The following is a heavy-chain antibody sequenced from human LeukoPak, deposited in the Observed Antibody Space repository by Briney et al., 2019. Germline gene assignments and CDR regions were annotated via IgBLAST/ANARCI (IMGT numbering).Heavy chain of an antibody. D-gene: IGHD4-23*01. Sequence: GGSLRLSCEASGFSFSSYNMDWVRQTPGKGLEWISSITTSSTYTFYADSVKGRFTISRDNAKNSLYLQMNSLRAEDTAVYYCARWGSTVGTFDYWGQGTLVTVSS. V-gene: IGHV3-21*01. CDR2: ITTSSTYT. J-gene: IGHJ4*02. CDR3: ARWGSTVGTFDY. CDR1: GFSFSSYN.